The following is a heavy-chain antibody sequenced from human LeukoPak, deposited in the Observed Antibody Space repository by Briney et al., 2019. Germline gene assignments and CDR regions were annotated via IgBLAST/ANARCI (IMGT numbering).Heavy chain of an antibody. CDR3: ARARVAATGWFDP. Sequence: SVKVSCKASGYTFTGYYMHWVRQAPGQGLEWMGWINPNSGGTNYAQKFQGWVTMTRDTSISTAYMELSRLRSDDTAVYYCARARVAATGWFDPWGQGTLVTVSS. D-gene: IGHD2-15*01. CDR2: INPNSGGT. V-gene: IGHV1-2*04. J-gene: IGHJ5*02. CDR1: GYTFTGYY.